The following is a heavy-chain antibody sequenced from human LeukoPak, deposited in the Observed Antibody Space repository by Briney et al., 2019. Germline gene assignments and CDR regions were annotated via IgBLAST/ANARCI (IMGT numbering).Heavy chain of an antibody. J-gene: IGHJ6*02. D-gene: IGHD4-17*01. CDR1: GFTFSSYG. CDR3: AKSVTTVIAYYYGMDV. Sequence: GGSLRLSCAASGFTFSSYGMHWVRQAPGKGLEWVAVIWYDGSNKYYADSVKGRFTISRDNSKNTLYLQMNSLRAEDTAVYYCAKSVTTVIAYYYGMDVWGQGTTVTVSS. CDR2: IWYDGSNK. V-gene: IGHV3-33*06.